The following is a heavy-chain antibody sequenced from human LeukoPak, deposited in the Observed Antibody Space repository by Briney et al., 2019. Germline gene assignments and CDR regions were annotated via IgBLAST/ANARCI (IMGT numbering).Heavy chain of an antibody. J-gene: IGHJ5*02. CDR2: INPNSGGT. D-gene: IGHD2-8*01. CDR1: GYTFTGYY. Sequence: ASVKVSCKASGYTFTGYYMHWVRQAPGQGLEWMGRINPNSGGTNYAQKFQGRVTMTRDTSISTAYMELSRLASDDTAVYYCARDFTTYCSNGLCLDRNWFDPWGQGTLVIVSS. V-gene: IGHV1-2*06. CDR3: ARDFTTYCSNGLCLDRNWFDP.